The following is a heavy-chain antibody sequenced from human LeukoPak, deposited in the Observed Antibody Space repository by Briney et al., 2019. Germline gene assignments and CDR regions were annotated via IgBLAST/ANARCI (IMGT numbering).Heavy chain of an antibody. V-gene: IGHV1-18*01. J-gene: IGHJ3*02. D-gene: IGHD3-10*01. CDR1: GYTFTSYG. CDR3: ARVDYYGSGSCYPEAFDI. Sequence: ASVKVSCKASGYTFTSYGISWVRQAPGQGLEWMGWISAYNGNTNYAQKLQGRVTMTTDTSTSTAYMELRSLRSDDTAVYYCARVDYYGSGSCYPEAFDIWGQGTMVTVSS. CDR2: ISAYNGNT.